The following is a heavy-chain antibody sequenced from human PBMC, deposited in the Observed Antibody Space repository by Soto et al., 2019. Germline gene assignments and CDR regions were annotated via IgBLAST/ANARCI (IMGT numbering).Heavy chain of an antibody. CDR3: AREQQLVRGYNWFDP. J-gene: IGHJ5*02. CDR1: GYTFTSYD. Sequence: QVQLVQSGAEVKKPGASVKVSCKASGYTFTSYDINWVRQATGQGLEWMGWMNPNSGNTGYAQKLQGRVTMTRNTSISTDYMDLSSLRSEDTAVYYCAREQQLVRGYNWFDPWVQGTLVTVYS. D-gene: IGHD6-6*01. CDR2: MNPNSGNT. V-gene: IGHV1-8*01.